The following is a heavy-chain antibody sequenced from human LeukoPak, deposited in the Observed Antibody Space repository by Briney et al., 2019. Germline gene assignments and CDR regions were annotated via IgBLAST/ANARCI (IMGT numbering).Heavy chain of an antibody. J-gene: IGHJ4*02. CDR3: ARHLRGYSYGPFDS. Sequence: PSETLSLTCTVSGGSISSYYWSWIRQPPGKGLEWIGYIYYSGSTNYNPSLKSRVTISVDTSKNQFSLKLSSVTAADKAVYYCARHLRGYSYGPFDSWGQGTLVTVSS. CDR1: GGSISSYY. V-gene: IGHV4-59*08. D-gene: IGHD5-18*01. CDR2: IYYSGST.